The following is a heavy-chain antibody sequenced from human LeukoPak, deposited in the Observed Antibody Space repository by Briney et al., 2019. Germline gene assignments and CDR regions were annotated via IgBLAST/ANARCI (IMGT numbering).Heavy chain of an antibody. CDR1: GYTFSSYW. J-gene: IGHJ4*02. D-gene: IGHD3-16*01. CDR3: ARPTFGGGSDY. Sequence: GESLKISCKASGYTFSSYWIGWVRQMPGKGLEWMGIIYPGDSDTRYSPSFQGLVSISADKSISTAYVQWSSLKASDTAMHYCARPTFGGGSDYWGQRTLVTVSS. CDR2: IYPGDSDT. V-gene: IGHV5-51*01.